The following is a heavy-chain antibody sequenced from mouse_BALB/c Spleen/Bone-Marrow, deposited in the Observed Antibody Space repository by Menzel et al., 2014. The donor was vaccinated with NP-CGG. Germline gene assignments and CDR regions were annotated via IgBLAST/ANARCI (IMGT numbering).Heavy chain of an antibody. CDR2: ISNGGGST. CDR1: GSTFSSYT. J-gene: IGHJ2*01. CDR3: ARGGYYFDY. V-gene: IGHV5-12-2*01. Sequence: EVQLVESGGGLVQPGGSLKLSCAASGSTFSSYTMSWVRQTPEKRLEWVAYISNGGGSTYYPDTVKGRFTISRDNAKNTLYLQMSSLKSEDTAMYYCARGGYYFDYWGQGTTLTVSS.